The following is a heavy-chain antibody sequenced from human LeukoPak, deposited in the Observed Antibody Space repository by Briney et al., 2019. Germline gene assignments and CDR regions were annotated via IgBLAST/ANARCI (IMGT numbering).Heavy chain of an antibody. CDR1: GFPFSSYA. Sequence: GGSLRLSCDATGFPFSSYAMTWVRQAPGKGLEWVSSIGSDGKTHYSESVKGGFVISRDKFGGMVFLQLNSLRVEDTALYYCARYLHYYVAMDVWGQGTTVTVSS. V-gene: IGHV3-23*01. CDR2: IGSDGKT. J-gene: IGHJ6*02. D-gene: IGHD3-10*02. CDR3: ARYLHYYVAMDV.